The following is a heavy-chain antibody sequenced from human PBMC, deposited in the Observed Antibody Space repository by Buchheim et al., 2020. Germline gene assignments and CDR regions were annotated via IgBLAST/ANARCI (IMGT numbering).Heavy chain of an antibody. J-gene: IGHJ6*04. CDR2: IIPILGIA. D-gene: IGHD2-2*03. Sequence: QVQLVQSGAEVKKPGSSVKVSCKASGGTFSSYTISWVRQAPGQGLEWMGRIIPILGIANYAQKFQGRVTITADKSTSTAYMELSSLRAEDTAVYYCARGLGYCSSTSCPLDYYYGMDVWGKGTT. CDR3: ARGLGYCSSTSCPLDYYYGMDV. V-gene: IGHV1-69*02. CDR1: GGTFSSYT.